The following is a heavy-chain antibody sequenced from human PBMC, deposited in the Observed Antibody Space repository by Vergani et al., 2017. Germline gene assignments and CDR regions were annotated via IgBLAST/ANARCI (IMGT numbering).Heavy chain of an antibody. Sequence: QVQLQEAGPGLGKPSQTLSPTRTVSGASMSSVGYYWTWIRQCAGERVECIGNIRGSGTANYSPPFQARVSMSVATSKNQFSLTLRSVNATDTAVYYCARGSRAAGYSGPDSWGQGTRVTVSS. CDR2: IRGSGTA. CDR3: ARGSRAAGYSGPDS. J-gene: IGHJ4*02. V-gene: IGHV4-61*02. CDR1: GASMSSVGYY. D-gene: IGHD1-26*01.